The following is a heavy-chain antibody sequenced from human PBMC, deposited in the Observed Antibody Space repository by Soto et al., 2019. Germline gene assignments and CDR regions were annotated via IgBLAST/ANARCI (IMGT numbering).Heavy chain of an antibody. D-gene: IGHD2-2*01. CDR1: GFTFSRYW. Sequence: GGSLRLSCAASGFTFSRYWMSWVRQAPGKGLEWVANINQDGGGKQYVDSVKGRFTISRDNAKNSLYLQMNSLRAEDTAVYYYAKDGIGYGISTGCFSVDSWGRGPLVTVAP. J-gene: IGHJ4*02. V-gene: IGHV3-7*03. CDR2: INQDGGGK. CDR3: AKDGIGYGISTGCFSVDS.